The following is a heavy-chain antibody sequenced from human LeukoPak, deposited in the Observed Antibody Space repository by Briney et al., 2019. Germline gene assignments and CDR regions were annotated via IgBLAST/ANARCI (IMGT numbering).Heavy chain of an antibody. CDR3: ARVGSRITTDRYFDY. CDR1: GFTFSSYS. Sequence: PGGSLRLSCAASGFTFSSYSMTWVRQAPGKGLEWVSSISSSSSYIYYADSVKGRFTISRDNAKNSLYLQMNSLRAEDTAVYYCARVGSRITTDRYFDYWGQGTLVTVSS. V-gene: IGHV3-21*01. J-gene: IGHJ4*02. CDR2: ISSSSSYI. D-gene: IGHD3-22*01.